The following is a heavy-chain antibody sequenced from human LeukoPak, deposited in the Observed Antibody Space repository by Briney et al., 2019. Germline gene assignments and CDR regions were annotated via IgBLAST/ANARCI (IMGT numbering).Heavy chain of an antibody. J-gene: IGHJ3*02. CDR2: IKQDGSEK. V-gene: IGHV3-7*01. Sequence: SGGSLRLSCAASGFTFSSYWMSWVRQAPGKGLEWVANIKQDGSEKYYVDSVKGRFTISRDNAKNTLYLQMNSLRAEDTAVYYCCSSIMTMIALEAFDIWGQGTMVTVSS. CDR3: CSSIMTMIALEAFDI. CDR1: GFTFSSYW. D-gene: IGHD3-22*01.